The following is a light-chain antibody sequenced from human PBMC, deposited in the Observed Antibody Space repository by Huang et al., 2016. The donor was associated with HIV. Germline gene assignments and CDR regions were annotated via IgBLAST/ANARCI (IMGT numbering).Light chain of an antibody. V-gene: IGKV3-15*01. Sequence: EIVMTQSPATLSVSPGERATLSCRASQSVRDKLAWYQQKPGQVPRLLLHATPTRAAGVPARFSGSGSGTEFTLTISSLQSEDCGVYYCQQYESWPPLTFGGGTKVEIK. CDR1: QSVRDK. J-gene: IGKJ4*01. CDR2: ATP. CDR3: QQYESWPPLT.